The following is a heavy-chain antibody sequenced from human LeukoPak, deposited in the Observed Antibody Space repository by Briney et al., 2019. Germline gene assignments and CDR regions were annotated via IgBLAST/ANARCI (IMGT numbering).Heavy chain of an antibody. Sequence: SETLSLTCTVSGGPISSSSYYWGWIRQPPGKGLEWIGSIYYSGSTYYNPSLKSRVTISVDMSKNQFSLKLTSVTAADTAVYYCARGDRYNSNWPFDYWGQGTLVTVSS. J-gene: IGHJ4*02. V-gene: IGHV4-39*07. CDR3: ARGDRYNSNWPFDY. CDR1: GGPISSSSYY. CDR2: IYYSGST. D-gene: IGHD6-13*01.